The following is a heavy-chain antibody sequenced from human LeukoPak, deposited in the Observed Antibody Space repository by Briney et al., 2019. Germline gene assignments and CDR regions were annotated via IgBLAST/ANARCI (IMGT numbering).Heavy chain of an antibody. D-gene: IGHD6-19*01. V-gene: IGHV3-64*01. CDR2: ISSNGGST. J-gene: IGHJ2*01. CDR3: ARGISSGWWYWYFDL. Sequence: GGSLRLSCAASGFTFSSYAMHWVRQAPGKGLEYVSAISSNGGSTYYANSVKGRFTISRDNSKNTLYLQMGSLRAKDMAVYYCARGISSGWWYWYFDLWGRGTLVTVSS. CDR1: GFTFSSYA.